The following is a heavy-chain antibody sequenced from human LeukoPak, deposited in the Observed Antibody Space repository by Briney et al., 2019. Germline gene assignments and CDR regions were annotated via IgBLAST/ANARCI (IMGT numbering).Heavy chain of an antibody. CDR1: GYTFTSYH. CDR3: ARAQGSYYHYYMDV. J-gene: IGHJ6*03. CDR2: INPSGGST. D-gene: IGHD1-26*01. V-gene: IGHV1-46*01. Sequence: GASVKVSCKASGYTFTSYHLHWVRQAPGQGLEWMGIINPSGGSTNDAKKFEGRVTMTRDMSTSTVNMELSSLRSEDTAVYYCARAQGSYYHYYMDVWGKGTTVTVSS.